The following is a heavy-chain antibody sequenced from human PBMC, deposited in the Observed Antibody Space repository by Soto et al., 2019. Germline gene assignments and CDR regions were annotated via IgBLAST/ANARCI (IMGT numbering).Heavy chain of an antibody. J-gene: IGHJ4*01. CDR1: GFTFRSYN. CDR3: ARGGTIAVTTIGDY. D-gene: IGHD5-12*01. CDR2: ISSSSSTM. V-gene: IGHV3-48*02. Sequence: PVGSLRLSCAASGFTFRSYNLNWVRQAPGKGLDWVSYISSSSSTMYYADSVKGRFTISRDNAKNSLYLQMNSLRDDDTAMYYCARGGTIAVTTIGDYWGQGTLVTVSS.